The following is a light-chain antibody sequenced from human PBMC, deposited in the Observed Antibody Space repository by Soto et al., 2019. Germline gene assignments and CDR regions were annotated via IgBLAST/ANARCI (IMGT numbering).Light chain of an antibody. Sequence: DIQMTQSPSSLSASVGDRVTITYRASQSINKYITWYQQKPGKAPNLLINGASSLQSGVPSRFSGSGAGTDFTLTISNLQPEDFATYYCQQTYSTPFTFGPGTKVDV. V-gene: IGKV1-39*01. J-gene: IGKJ3*01. CDR3: QQTYSTPFT. CDR2: GAS. CDR1: QSINKY.